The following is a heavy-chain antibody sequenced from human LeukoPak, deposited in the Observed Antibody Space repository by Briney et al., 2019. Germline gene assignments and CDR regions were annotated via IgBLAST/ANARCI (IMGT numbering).Heavy chain of an antibody. Sequence: PSQTLSLTCAVSGGSISSGGYSWSWIRQPPGKGLEWIGEINHSGSTNYNPSLKSRVTISVDTSKNQFSLKLSSVTAADTAVYYCASSGSYGVLWGQGTLVTVSS. CDR1: GGSISSGGYS. V-gene: IGHV4-30-2*01. CDR3: ASSGSYGVL. J-gene: IGHJ4*02. D-gene: IGHD1-26*01. CDR2: INHSGST.